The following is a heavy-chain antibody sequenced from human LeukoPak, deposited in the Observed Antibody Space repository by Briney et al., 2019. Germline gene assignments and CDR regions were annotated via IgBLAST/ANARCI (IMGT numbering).Heavy chain of an antibody. Sequence: GGSLRLSCAASGFTFSSYAMSWVRQAPGKGLEWVSAISGSGGSTYYADFVKGRFTISRDNSKNTLYLQMNSLRAEDTAAYYCAKSIVGATPRDYWGQGTLVTVSS. V-gene: IGHV3-23*01. D-gene: IGHD1-26*01. J-gene: IGHJ4*02. CDR1: GFTFSSYA. CDR2: ISGSGGST. CDR3: AKSIVGATPRDY.